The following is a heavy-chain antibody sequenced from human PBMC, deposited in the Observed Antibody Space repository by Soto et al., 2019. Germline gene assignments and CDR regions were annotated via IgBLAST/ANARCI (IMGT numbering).Heavy chain of an antibody. CDR2: IYHSGST. CDR1: GGSISSGGYS. CDR3: ASGPIGDYTDGFDY. Sequence: SETLSLTCAVSGGSISSGGYSWSWIRQPPGKGLEWIGYIYHSGSTYYNPSLKSRVTISVDRSKNQFSLKLSSVTAADTAVYYCASGPIGDYTDGFDYWGQGTLVTVSS. J-gene: IGHJ4*02. D-gene: IGHD4-17*01. V-gene: IGHV4-30-2*01.